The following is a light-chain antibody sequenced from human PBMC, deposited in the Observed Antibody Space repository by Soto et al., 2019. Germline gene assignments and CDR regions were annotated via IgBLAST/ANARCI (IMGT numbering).Light chain of an antibody. Sequence: QSVLTQPASVSGSPGQSITISCTGTTSDVGAYNYVSWYQHHPGKAPKLMIYDVSDRPSGVSNRFPGSKSGNTASLPISGLQGEDEADYYCTSYREIKNYVFGTGTKVTVL. V-gene: IGLV2-14*03. CDR3: TSYREIKNYV. CDR1: TSDVGAYNY. CDR2: DVS. J-gene: IGLJ1*01.